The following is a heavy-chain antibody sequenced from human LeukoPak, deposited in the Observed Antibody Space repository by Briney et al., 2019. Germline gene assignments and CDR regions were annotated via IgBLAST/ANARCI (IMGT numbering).Heavy chain of an antibody. CDR3: ATGAVPADDPNWFDP. CDR1: GFTFSSYA. CDR2: ISYDGSNK. J-gene: IGHJ5*02. D-gene: IGHD2-2*01. Sequence: GGSLRLSCAASGFTFSSYAMHWVRQAPGKGLEWVAVISYDGSNKYYADSVKGRFTISRDNSKNTLYLQMNSLRAEDTAVYYCATGAVPADDPNWFDPWGQGTLVTVSS. V-gene: IGHV3-30-3*01.